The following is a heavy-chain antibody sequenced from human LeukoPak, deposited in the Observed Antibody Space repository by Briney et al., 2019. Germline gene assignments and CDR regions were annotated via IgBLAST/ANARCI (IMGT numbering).Heavy chain of an antibody. CDR3: ARGNYYGGVSDY. D-gene: IGHD3-16*01. CDR1: GYTFSNYD. CDR2: MNPNSGDT. V-gene: IGHV1-8*01. Sequence: ASVKVSCKASGYTFSNYDINWVRQAPGQGLEWMGWMNPNSGDTGYAQKFQGRVTITSSTSISTAYMELSSLTSEDTAVYYCARGNYYGGVSDYWGQGTLVTVSS. J-gene: IGHJ4*02.